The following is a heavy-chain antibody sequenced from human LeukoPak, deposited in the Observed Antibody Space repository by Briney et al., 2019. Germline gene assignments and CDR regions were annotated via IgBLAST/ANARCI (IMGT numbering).Heavy chain of an antibody. Sequence: PGGSLRLSCAASAFTFSSYTMSWVRQAPGKGLEWVSAISNSGGSTYYADSVKGRSTISRDNSKNTLYLQMNSRRAEDTAVYYCAKDVYVSWAYQLSHFDYWGQGTLVTVSS. D-gene: IGHD2-2*01. CDR1: AFTFSSYT. V-gene: IGHV3-23*01. J-gene: IGHJ4*02. CDR2: ISNSGGST. CDR3: AKDVYVSWAYQLSHFDY.